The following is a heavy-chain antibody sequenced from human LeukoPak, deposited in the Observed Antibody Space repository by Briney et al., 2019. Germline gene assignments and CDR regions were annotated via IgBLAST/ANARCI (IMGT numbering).Heavy chain of an antibody. CDR3: ARVRRSGYGIDAFDI. J-gene: IGHJ3*02. V-gene: IGHV4-4*07. D-gene: IGHD5-12*01. Sequence: SETLSLTCTVSGGSISSYYWSWIRQPAGKGLEWVGRFYTTGSPNYNPSLKSRVTISVDRSKNQFSLKLSSVTAADTAVYYCARVRRSGYGIDAFDIWGQGTMVTVSS. CDR1: GGSISSYY. CDR2: FYTTGSP.